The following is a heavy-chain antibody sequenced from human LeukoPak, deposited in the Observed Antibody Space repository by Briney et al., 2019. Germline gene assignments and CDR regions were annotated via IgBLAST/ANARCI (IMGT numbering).Heavy chain of an antibody. V-gene: IGHV4-61*02. CDR2: IYTSGST. J-gene: IGHJ4*02. CDR3: ASGYSSSWYYFDY. CDR1: GGSISSGSYY. D-gene: IGHD6-13*01. Sequence: SQTLSLTCTVSGGSISSGSYYWSWIRQPAGKGLEWIGRIYTSGSTNYNPSLKSRVTISVDTSKNQFSLKLTSVTAADTAVYYCASGYSSSWYYFDYWGQGTLVTVSS.